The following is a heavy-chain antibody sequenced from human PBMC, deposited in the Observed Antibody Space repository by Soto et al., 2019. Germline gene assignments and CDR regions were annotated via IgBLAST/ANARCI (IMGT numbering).Heavy chain of an antibody. V-gene: IGHV1-18*01. CDR1: GYTFTSYG. Sequence: GASVKVSCKASGYTFTSYGISWVRQAPGQGLEWMGWISAYNGNTNYAQKLQGRVTMTTDTSTSTAYMELRSLRSDDTAVYYCARGDIVVVMDYYMDVWGKGTTVTVSS. D-gene: IGHD2-15*01. J-gene: IGHJ6*03. CDR3: ARGDIVVVMDYYMDV. CDR2: ISAYNGNT.